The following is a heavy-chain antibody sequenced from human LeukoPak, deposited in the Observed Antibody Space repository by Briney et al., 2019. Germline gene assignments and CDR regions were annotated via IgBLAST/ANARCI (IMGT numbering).Heavy chain of an antibody. CDR2: ISASGGST. J-gene: IGHJ4*02. CDR1: GFTFSSSA. CDR3: ARELSGSISRHFDF. D-gene: IGHD2-15*01. V-gene: IGHV3-23*01. Sequence: GGSLRLSCAASGFTFSSSAMSWVRQVPGKGLEWVSGISASGGSTTYADSVKGRFSISRDNAKNALYLQMNSLRAEDTAVFYCARELSGSISRHFDFWGQGTLVTVSS.